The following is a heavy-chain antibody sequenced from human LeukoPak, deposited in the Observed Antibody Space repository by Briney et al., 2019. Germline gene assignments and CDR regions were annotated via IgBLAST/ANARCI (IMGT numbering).Heavy chain of an antibody. CDR2: INSDGSST. CDR3: ARDSGRSYCSGGSCYMYYFDY. V-gene: IGHV3-74*01. J-gene: IGHJ4*02. Sequence: PGGSLRLSCAASGFTFSYYGMHWVRQAPGKGLVWVSRINSDGSSTSYADSVKGRFTISRDNAKNTLYLQMNSLRAEDTAVYYCARDSGRSYCSGGSCYMYYFDYWGQGTLVTVSS. CDR1: GFTFSYYG. D-gene: IGHD2-15*01.